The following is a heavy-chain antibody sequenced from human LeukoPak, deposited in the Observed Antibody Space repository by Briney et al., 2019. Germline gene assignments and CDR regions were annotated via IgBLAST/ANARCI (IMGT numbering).Heavy chain of an antibody. CDR3: ARLITMVRGVIHYYYGMDV. CDR2: IYPGDSDS. Sequence: GESLKISCKGSGYSFTTYWIGWVRQMPGKGLEWMGIIYPGDSDSRYSPSFQGQVTISVDKSISTAYLQWSSLKASDTAMYYCARLITMVRGVIHYYYGMDVWVKGTTVTVSS. D-gene: IGHD3-10*01. CDR1: GYSFTTYW. J-gene: IGHJ6*04. V-gene: IGHV5-51*01.